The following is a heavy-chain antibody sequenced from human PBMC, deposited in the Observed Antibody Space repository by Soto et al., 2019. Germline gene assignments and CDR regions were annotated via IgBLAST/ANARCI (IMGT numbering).Heavy chain of an antibody. D-gene: IGHD2-15*01. Sequence: SGGSLRLSCAASGFTFSSYWMHWVRQAPGKGLVWVSRINSDGSSTSYADSVKGRFTISRDNAKNTLYLQMNSLRAEDTAVYYCARYMEGYCSGGSCYGDAFDIWGQGTMVTVSS. CDR1: GFTFSSYW. CDR3: ARYMEGYCSGGSCYGDAFDI. J-gene: IGHJ3*02. V-gene: IGHV3-74*01. CDR2: INSDGSST.